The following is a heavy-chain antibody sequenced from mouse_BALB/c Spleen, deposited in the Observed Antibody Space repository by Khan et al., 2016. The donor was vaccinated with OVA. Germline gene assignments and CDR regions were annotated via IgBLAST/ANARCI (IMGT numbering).Heavy chain of an antibody. V-gene: IGHV3-2*02. CDR1: GYSITSYYA. J-gene: IGHJ4*01. CDR3: ARSLYYSYGYSLDC. CDR2: LSSTGST. D-gene: IGHD2-14*01. Sequence: EVQLQESGLGLVKPSQSLSLTCTVTGYSITSYYAWNWIRQFPGNKLEWMGYLSSTGSTSYNPSLKSRISITRDTSKNQFFLQLKSVTTEDTATYYCARSLYYSYGYSLDCWGRGTSVTVSS.